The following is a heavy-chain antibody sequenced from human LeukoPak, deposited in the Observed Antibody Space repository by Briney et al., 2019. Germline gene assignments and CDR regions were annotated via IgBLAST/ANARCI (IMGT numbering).Heavy chain of an antibody. CDR1: GFTFANAW. V-gene: IGHV3-23*01. D-gene: IGHD7-27*01. J-gene: IGHJ4*02. Sequence: PGGSLRLSCTASGFTFANAWMSWVRQAPGKGLEWVSTIGISGGSTYYADSVKGRFTISRDNSKNTLCLQMNSLTAEDTAVYYCAKTGNFDSWGQGTLVTVSS. CDR3: AKTGNFDS. CDR2: IGISGGST.